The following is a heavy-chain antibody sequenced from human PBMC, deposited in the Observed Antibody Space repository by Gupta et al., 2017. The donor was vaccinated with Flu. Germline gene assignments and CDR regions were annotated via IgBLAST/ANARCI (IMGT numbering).Heavy chain of an antibody. V-gene: IGHV1-69*01. CDR3: ARKGGGHCSGGTCYSFDY. J-gene: IGHJ4*02. D-gene: IGHD2-15*01. CDR2: IIPVFGPT. Sequence: INWVRKAPGQGLEWMGGIIPVFGPTNYAQKFQGRVTITADESTGTDYMERSSLRSEDTAVYYCARKGGGHCSGGTCYSFDYWGQGTLVTVSS.